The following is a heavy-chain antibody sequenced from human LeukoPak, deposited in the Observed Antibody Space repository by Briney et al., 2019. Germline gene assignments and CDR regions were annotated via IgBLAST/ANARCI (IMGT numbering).Heavy chain of an antibody. J-gene: IGHJ4*02. V-gene: IGHV3-21*01. CDR1: GFTFSSYS. D-gene: IGHD3-22*01. CDR2: ISSSSSYI. Sequence: GGSLRLSCAASGFTFSSYSMNWVRQAPGKGLEWDSSISSSSSYIYYADSVKGRFTISRDNAKNSLYLQMNSLRAEDTAVYYCARGGPDSSDYSSLFDYWGRGILVTVSS. CDR3: ARGGPDSSDYSSLFDY.